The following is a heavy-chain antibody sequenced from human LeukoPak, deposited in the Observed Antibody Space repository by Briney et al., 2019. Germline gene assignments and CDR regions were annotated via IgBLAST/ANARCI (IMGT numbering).Heavy chain of an antibody. J-gene: IGHJ6*04. V-gene: IGHV3-21*01. Sequence: GGSLRLSCAASGFTFSSYGMHWVRQAPGKGLEWVSSISSSSSYIYYADSVKGRFTISRDNAKNSLYLQMNSLRAEDTAVYYCARDVVVEWWSSYYYYYGMDVWGKGTTVTVSS. CDR1: GFTFSSYG. CDR2: ISSSSSYI. CDR3: ARDVVVEWWSSYYYYYGMDV. D-gene: IGHD2-15*01.